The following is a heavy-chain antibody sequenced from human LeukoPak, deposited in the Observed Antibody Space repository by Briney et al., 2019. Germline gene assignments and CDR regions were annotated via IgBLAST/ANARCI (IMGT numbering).Heavy chain of an antibody. Sequence: KTGGSLRLSCAASGFTFSSYSMNWVRQAPGKGLEWVSSISSSSSYIYYADSVKGRFTISRDNAKNSLYLQMYSLRAEDTAVYYCARAVHTDFDYWGQGTLVTVSS. D-gene: IGHD2-21*01. CDR1: GFTFSSYS. J-gene: IGHJ4*02. V-gene: IGHV3-21*01. CDR3: ARAVHTDFDY. CDR2: ISSSSSYI.